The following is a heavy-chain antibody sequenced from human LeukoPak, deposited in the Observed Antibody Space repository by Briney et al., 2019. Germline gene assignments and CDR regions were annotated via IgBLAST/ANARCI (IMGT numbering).Heavy chain of an antibody. Sequence: GASVKVSCKASGYTFTGYYMHWVRQAPGQGLEWMGRINPNSGGTNYAQKFQGRVTMTRDTSISTAYMELSSLRSEDTAVYYCATWYNDIVVVPAELSQKRSYYFDYWGQGTLVTVSS. CDR2: INPNSGGT. CDR1: GYTFTGYY. CDR3: ATWYNDIVVVPAELSQKRSYYFDY. J-gene: IGHJ4*02. V-gene: IGHV1-2*06. D-gene: IGHD2-2*01.